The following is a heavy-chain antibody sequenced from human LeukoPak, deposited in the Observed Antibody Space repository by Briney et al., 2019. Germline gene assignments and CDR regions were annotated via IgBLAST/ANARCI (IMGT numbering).Heavy chain of an antibody. J-gene: IGHJ5*02. V-gene: IGHV3-30-3*01. CDR1: GFTFSSYA. CDR2: ISYDGNNK. CDR3: ARDPYSPVVPAAPYNWFDP. Sequence: GGSLRLSCAASGFTFSSYAMHWVRQAPGKGLEWVAVISYDGNNKYFADSVKGRFTISRDNSNNTLYLQMNSLRVEDTAVYYCARDPYSPVVPAAPYNWFDPWGQGTLVTVSS. D-gene: IGHD2-2*01.